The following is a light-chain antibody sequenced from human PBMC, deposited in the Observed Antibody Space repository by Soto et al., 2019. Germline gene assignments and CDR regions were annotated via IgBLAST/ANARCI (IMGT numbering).Light chain of an antibody. CDR3: QQRYSRTRT. CDR1: QGIRND. J-gene: IGKJ1*01. V-gene: IGKV1-6*01. CDR2: AAS. Sequence: AIQMTQSPSSLYSSLGDRVTITWRASQGIRNDLGWYQQKPGKAPKLLIYAASSLQSGVPSRFSGSGSGRDFTLTITRLKNEDFATYVCQQRYSRTRTFGQGTKVDIK.